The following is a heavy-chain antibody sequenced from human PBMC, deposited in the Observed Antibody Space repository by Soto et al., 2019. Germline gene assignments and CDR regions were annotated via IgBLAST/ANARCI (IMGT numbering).Heavy chain of an antibody. D-gene: IGHD2-2*01. CDR1: GGTLSSYA. J-gene: IGHJ4*02. CDR2: IIPIFGTA. V-gene: IGHV1-69*13. CDR3: ARARVLPATVHYFDY. Sequence: GASVKVSCKASGGTLSSYAISWVRQAPGQGLEWMGGIIPIFGTANYAQKFQGRVTITADESTSTAYMELSSLRSEDTAVYYCARARVLPATVHYFDYWGQGTLVTVSS.